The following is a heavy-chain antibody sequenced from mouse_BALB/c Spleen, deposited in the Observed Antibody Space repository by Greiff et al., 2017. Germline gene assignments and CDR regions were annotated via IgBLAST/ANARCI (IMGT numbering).Heavy chain of an antibody. J-gene: IGHJ4*01. Sequence: VQLQQSGAELMKPGASVKISCKATGYTFSSYWIEWVKQRPGHGLEWIGEILPGSGSTNYNEKFKGKATFTADTSSNTAYMQLSSLTSEDSAVYYCARHDYDERGYAMDYWGQGTSVTVSS. CDR3: ARHDYDERGYAMDY. CDR1: GYTFSSYW. CDR2: ILPGSGST. V-gene: IGHV1-9*01. D-gene: IGHD2-4*01.